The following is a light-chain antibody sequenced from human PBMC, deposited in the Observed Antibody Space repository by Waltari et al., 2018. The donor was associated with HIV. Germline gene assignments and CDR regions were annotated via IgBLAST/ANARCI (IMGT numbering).Light chain of an antibody. Sequence: DIVMTQSPDSLAVSLGERATINCKSSQSVLYSSNNKNYLAWHQQKPGQPPKLLIYWASTRESGLPDRFSGSGSGTDFTLTISSLQAEDVAVYYCQQYYSTPYTFGQGTKLEIK. J-gene: IGKJ2*01. CDR1: QSVLYSSNNKNY. CDR3: QQYYSTPYT. V-gene: IGKV4-1*01. CDR2: WAS.